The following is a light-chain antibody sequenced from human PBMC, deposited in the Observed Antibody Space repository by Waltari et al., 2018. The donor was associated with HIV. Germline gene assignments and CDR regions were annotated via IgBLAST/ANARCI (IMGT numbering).Light chain of an antibody. CDR3: AVWDDSLTNWL. CDR1: NSNIGSNY. CDR2: RNN. V-gene: IGLV1-47*01. Sequence: QSVLTQPPSLSGTPGQRVTISCSGGNSNIGSNYVYWYQQLPGTAPKLLIYRNNQRPSGVPDRFSGSKSGTAASLAISGLRSEDEADYYCAVWDDSLTNWLFGGGTKLTVL. J-gene: IGLJ3*02.